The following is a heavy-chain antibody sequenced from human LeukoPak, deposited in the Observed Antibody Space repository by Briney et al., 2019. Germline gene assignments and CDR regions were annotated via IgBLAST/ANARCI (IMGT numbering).Heavy chain of an antibody. J-gene: IGHJ3*02. CDR3: AKDSGYSSGWDAFDI. CDR1: GFTFSSYG. V-gene: IGHV3-30*18. Sequence: PGGSLRLSCATSGFTFSSYGMHWVRQAPGKGLEWVAVISYDGSNKYYADSVKGRFTISRDNSKNTLYLQMNSLRAEDTAVYYCAKDSGYSSGWDAFDIWGQGTMVTVSS. CDR2: ISYDGSNK. D-gene: IGHD6-19*01.